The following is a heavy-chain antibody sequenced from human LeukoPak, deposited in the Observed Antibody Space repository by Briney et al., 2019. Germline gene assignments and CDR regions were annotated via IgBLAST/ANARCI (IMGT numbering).Heavy chain of an antibody. CDR3: ARDRIAGINWFDP. CDR2: ISSSSSYI. Sequence: PGGSLRLSCAASGFTFSSYSMNWARQPPGKGLEWVSSISSSSSYIYYADSVKGRFTISRDNAKNSLYLQMNSLRAEDTAVYYCARDRIAGINWFDPWGQGTLVTVSS. D-gene: IGHD6-13*01. V-gene: IGHV3-21*01. CDR1: GFTFSSYS. J-gene: IGHJ5*02.